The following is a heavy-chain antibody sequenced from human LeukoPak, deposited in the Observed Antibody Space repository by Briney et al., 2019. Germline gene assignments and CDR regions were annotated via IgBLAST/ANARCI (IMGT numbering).Heavy chain of an antibody. CDR3: ARDYLGWFDP. Sequence: GGSLRLSCAASGFTFSSSWMHWVRQAPGKGLVWVSRISNVGSTTNYADSVKGRFTISRDNAKNTLYLQMNSLRAEDTAVYYCARDYLGWFDPWGQGTLVTVSS. CDR1: GFTFSSSW. V-gene: IGHV3-74*01. CDR2: ISNVGSTT. J-gene: IGHJ5*02.